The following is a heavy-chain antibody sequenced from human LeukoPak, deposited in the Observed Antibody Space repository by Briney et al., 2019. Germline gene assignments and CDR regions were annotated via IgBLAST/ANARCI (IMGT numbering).Heavy chain of an antibody. V-gene: IGHV3-23*01. CDR2: ISGGGDIT. CDR3: VREDTPATANY. Sequence: GGSLRLPCAASGFNFANHAMSWVRQTAGKGLEWVSAISGGGDITYYADSVKGRFTISRDNSKDTLFLQMHSLRPGDTAVYYCVREDTPATANYWGQGTLVTISS. D-gene: IGHD2-21*02. CDR1: GFNFANHA. J-gene: IGHJ4*02.